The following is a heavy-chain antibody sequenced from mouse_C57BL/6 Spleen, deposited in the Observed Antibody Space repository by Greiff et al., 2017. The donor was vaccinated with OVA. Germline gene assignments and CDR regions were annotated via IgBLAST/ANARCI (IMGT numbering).Heavy chain of an antibody. D-gene: IGHD2-10*01. Sequence: EVQLQESGPGLVKPSQSLSLTCSVPGYSITSGYYWNWIRQFPGNKLEWMGYISYDGSNNYNPSLKNRISITRDTSKNQFFLKLNSVTTEDTATYYCATSYYGNPFAYWGQGTLVTVSA. CDR3: ATSYYGNPFAY. J-gene: IGHJ3*01. CDR1: GYSITSGYY. V-gene: IGHV3-6*01. CDR2: ISYDGSN.